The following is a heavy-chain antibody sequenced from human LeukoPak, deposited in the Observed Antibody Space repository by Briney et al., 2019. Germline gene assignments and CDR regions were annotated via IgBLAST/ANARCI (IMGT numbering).Heavy chain of an antibody. CDR1: GDSVSSNSAG. CDR3: TRDSGNWGAYYYYYGMGV. Sequence: SQTLSLTCASSGDSVSSNSAGWNWIRQSPSRSLELLGRTYYRSKWYSDYAVSVKSRITINPDTSQTQFSLQLNSVTPEDTAVYYCTRDSGNWGAYYYYYGMGVWGQGTTVTVSS. D-gene: IGHD7-27*01. J-gene: IGHJ6*02. CDR2: TYYRSKWYS. V-gene: IGHV6-1*01.